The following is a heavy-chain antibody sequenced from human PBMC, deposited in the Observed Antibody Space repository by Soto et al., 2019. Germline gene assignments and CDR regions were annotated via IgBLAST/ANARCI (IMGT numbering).Heavy chain of an antibody. CDR1: GGTFNSYT. CDR2: ILPSYGTA. D-gene: IGHD7-27*01. CDR3: ARAWGSPYPFDY. V-gene: IGHV1-69*12. Sequence: QVQLVQSGAEVKKPGSSVKVSCRTSGGTFNSYTFSWVRQAPGQGLEWVGGILPSYGTANYAQKFQGRVTIAADESASTVYMEVHSLRSDDTAVYYCARAWGSPYPFDYWGQGTLVTVSS. J-gene: IGHJ4*02.